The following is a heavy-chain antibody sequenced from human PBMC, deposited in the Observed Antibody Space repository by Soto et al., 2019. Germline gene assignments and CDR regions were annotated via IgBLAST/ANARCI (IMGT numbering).Heavy chain of an antibody. CDR1: GFTLGRYG. CDR2: VSPNGQGI. J-gene: IGHJ4*02. Sequence: GGALRLSCAASGFTLGRYGMSWVRQAPGKGLEWVSAVSPNGQGIYYADSVRGRFTISRDFSKNTVFLHMDSLRAEDTAVYYCAKDRDYPRDYFHYWGQGTLVTVSS. D-gene: IGHD3-10*01. V-gene: IGHV3-23*01. CDR3: AKDRDYPRDYFHY.